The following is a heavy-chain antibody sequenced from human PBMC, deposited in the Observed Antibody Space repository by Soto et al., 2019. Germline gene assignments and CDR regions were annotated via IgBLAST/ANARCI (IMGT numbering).Heavy chain of an antibody. CDR2: ITYDGSKK. CDR3: AKVPDNWDDSNWYDP. Sequence: QVQLVESGGGVVQPGRSLRLSCAASGFTFTTFGIHWVRQATGKGLECVAVITYDGSKKYSDSVKGRFTISRDTSEHVFYLQMNSLRTVDTAVYYCAKVPDNWDDSNWYDPWGQGNLVTVSS. D-gene: IGHD3-16*01. V-gene: IGHV3-30*18. J-gene: IGHJ5*02. CDR1: GFTFTTFG.